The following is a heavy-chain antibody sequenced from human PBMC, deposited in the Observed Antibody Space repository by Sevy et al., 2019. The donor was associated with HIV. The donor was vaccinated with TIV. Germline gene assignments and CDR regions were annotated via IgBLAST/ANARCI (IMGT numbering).Heavy chain of an antibody. V-gene: IGHV3-23*01. CDR3: AKIMGDFWSGYFDY. CDR1: GFSLRNYG. D-gene: IGHD3-3*01. Sequence: GGSLRLSCTASGFSLRNYGMHWVRQAPGKGLEWVSAISGSGDSTYYADSVKGRFTISRDNSKKMLYLQMNSLRAEDTAVYDCAKIMGDFWSGYFDYWGQGTLVTVSS. J-gene: IGHJ4*02. CDR2: ISGSGDST.